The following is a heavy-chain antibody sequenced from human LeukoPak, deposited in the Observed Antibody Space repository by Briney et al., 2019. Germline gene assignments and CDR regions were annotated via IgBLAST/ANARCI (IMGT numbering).Heavy chain of an antibody. CDR2: IYYSGST. Sequence: SETLSLTCTVSGGSISSSSYYWGWIRQPPGKGLEWIGSIYYSGSTYYNPSLKSRVTISVDTSKNQFSLKLSSVTAADTAVYYCASQTDIVVVPAAINDYWGQGTLVAVSS. D-gene: IGHD2-2*01. J-gene: IGHJ4*02. CDR1: GGSISSSSYY. V-gene: IGHV4-39*01. CDR3: ASQTDIVVVPAAINDY.